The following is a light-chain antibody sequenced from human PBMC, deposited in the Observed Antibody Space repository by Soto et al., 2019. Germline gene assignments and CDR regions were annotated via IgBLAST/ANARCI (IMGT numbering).Light chain of an antibody. CDR1: QSVSIW. CDR3: QHYNIYSEA. Sequence: DIQMTQSPSTLSASVGDTVTITCRASQSVSIWLAWYQQKPGKAPKLLIYKASTLKSGVPSRFSGSGSGTEFTLTISSLQPDDFATYYCQHYNIYSEAFGQGTKVDIK. V-gene: IGKV1-5*03. CDR2: KAS. J-gene: IGKJ1*01.